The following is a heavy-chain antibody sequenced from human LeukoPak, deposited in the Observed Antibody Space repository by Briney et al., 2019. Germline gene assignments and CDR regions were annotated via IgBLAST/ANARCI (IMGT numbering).Heavy chain of an antibody. D-gene: IGHD4-23*01. V-gene: IGHV4-31*03. CDR3: ARTTPRNSGFDY. J-gene: IGHJ4*02. CDR1: GGSISSGGYY. Sequence: SETPSLTCTVSGGSISSGGYYWSWIRQHPGKGLEWIGYIYYSGSTYYNPSLKSRVTISVDTSKNQFSLKLSSVTAADTAVYYCARTTPRNSGFDYWGQGTLVTVSS. CDR2: IYYSGST.